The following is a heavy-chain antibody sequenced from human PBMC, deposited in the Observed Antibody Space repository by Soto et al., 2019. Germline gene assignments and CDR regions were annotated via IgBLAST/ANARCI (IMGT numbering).Heavy chain of an antibody. CDR1: GYTFTSYG. J-gene: IGHJ4*02. V-gene: IGHV1-18*01. CDR3: ARDVRNIVATIIRPDY. Sequence: ASVKVSCKASGYTFTSYGISCVRQAPGQGLEWMGWISAYNGNTNYAQTLQGRVTMTTDTSTSTAYMELRSLRSDDTAVYYCARDVRNIVATIIRPDYWGQGTLVTSPQ. D-gene: IGHD5-12*01. CDR2: ISAYNGNT.